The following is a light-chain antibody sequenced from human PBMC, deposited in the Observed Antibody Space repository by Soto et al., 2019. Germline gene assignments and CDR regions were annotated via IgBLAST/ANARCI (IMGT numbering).Light chain of an antibody. Sequence: QSVLTQPPSASGTPGQRVTISCSGSNSNIGSNSLNWYQQLPGTAPRLLIYSSTQRPSGFPDRFAASKSGTSASLAISGLRSDDEADYYCAAWDDSLSGPIFGGGTQLTVL. CDR3: AAWDDSLSGPI. J-gene: IGLJ2*01. CDR2: SST. V-gene: IGLV1-44*01. CDR1: NSNIGSNS.